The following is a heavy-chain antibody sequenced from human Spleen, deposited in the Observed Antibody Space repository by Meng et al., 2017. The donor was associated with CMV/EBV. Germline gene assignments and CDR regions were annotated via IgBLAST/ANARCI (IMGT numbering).Heavy chain of an antibody. Sequence: GESLKISCVASGFTFTTYEMHWVRQAPGKGLEWVSYISSSGSTIYYADSVKGRFTISRDNAKNSLYLQMNSLRAEDTAVYYCARDQYCSSTSCYQGDAFDIWGQGTMVTVSS. V-gene: IGHV3-48*03. D-gene: IGHD2-2*01. CDR2: ISSSGSTI. CDR1: GFTFTTYE. J-gene: IGHJ3*02. CDR3: ARDQYCSSTSCYQGDAFDI.